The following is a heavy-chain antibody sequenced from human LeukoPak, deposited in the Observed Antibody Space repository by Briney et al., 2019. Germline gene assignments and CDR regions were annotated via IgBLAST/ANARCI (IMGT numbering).Heavy chain of an antibody. D-gene: IGHD1-7*01. J-gene: IGHJ4*02. Sequence: GGSLRLSCEASGFSFSSYWMHWVRQAPGEGPVWVSLIRSDGTSTSYADSVKGRFTISRDNAKNTLYLQMNSLRAEDTAVYYCARDLGSGTPLDCRGQGTLVTVSP. V-gene: IGHV3-74*01. CDR1: GFSFSSYW. CDR2: IRSDGTST. CDR3: ARDLGSGTPLDC.